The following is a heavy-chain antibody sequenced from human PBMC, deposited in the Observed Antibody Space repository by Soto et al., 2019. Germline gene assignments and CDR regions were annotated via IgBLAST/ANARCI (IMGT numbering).Heavy chain of an antibody. D-gene: IGHD1-26*01. CDR2: ISFDGSNE. V-gene: IGHV3-30-3*01. Sequence: QVQLVESGGGVVRPGRSLRLSCAASGFTFSSYAMHWVRQAPGKGLEWVAVISFDGSNEYYADSVKGRFIISRDSSKNTVSLQMNSLRAEDTAVYDRAREGGGEDSGYDYGMDVWGQGTTVTVSS. J-gene: IGHJ6*02. CDR3: AREGGGEDSGYDYGMDV. CDR1: GFTFSSYA.